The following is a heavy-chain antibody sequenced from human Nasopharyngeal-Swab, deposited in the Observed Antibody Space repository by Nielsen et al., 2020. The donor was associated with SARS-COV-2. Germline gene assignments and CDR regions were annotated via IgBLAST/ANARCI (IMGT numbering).Heavy chain of an antibody. V-gene: IGHV3-23*01. CDR2: ISGSGGST. J-gene: IGHJ4*02. Sequence: GGSLRLSFAASGFTFSSYAMSWVRQAPGKGLEWVSAISGSGGSTYYADSVKGRFTISKDNSKNTLYLQMNSLRAGDTAVYYCATRGYSYGSVDYWGQGTLVTVSS. CDR3: ATRGYSYGSVDY. CDR1: GFTFSSYA. D-gene: IGHD5-18*01.